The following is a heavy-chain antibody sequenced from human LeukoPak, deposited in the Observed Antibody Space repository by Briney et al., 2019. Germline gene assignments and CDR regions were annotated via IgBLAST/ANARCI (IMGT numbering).Heavy chain of an antibody. D-gene: IGHD5-18*01. Sequence: SSETLSLTCAVYGGSFSGYYWSWIRQPPGKGLEWIGEINHSGSTNYNPSLKSRVTISVDTSKNQFSLKLSSVTAADTAVYYCARDRRYSYGSNYYYYGMDVWSQGTTVTVSS. CDR3: ARDRRYSYGSNYYYYGMDV. CDR2: INHSGST. J-gene: IGHJ6*02. CDR1: GGSFSGYY. V-gene: IGHV4-34*01.